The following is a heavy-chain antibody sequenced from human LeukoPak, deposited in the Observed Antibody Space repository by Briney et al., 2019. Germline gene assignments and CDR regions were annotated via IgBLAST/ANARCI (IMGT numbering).Heavy chain of an antibody. V-gene: IGHV4-30-2*01. CDR3: ARYSSIAARPDYYYMDV. CDR1: GGSISSGGYY. D-gene: IGHD6-6*01. Sequence: SETLSLTCTVSGGSISSGGYYWSWIRQPPGKGLEWIGYIYHSGSTYYNPSLKSRVTISVDRSKNQFSLKLSSVTAADTAVYYCARYSSIAARPDYYYMDVWGKGTTVTVSS. CDR2: IYHSGST. J-gene: IGHJ6*03.